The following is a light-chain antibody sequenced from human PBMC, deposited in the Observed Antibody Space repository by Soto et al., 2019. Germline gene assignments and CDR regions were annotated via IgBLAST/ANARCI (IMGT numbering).Light chain of an antibody. CDR3: QQYNSYPWT. CDR1: QSIGSW. V-gene: IGKV1-5*01. Sequence: DIQMPQSPSTLSASVGDRVTITCRASQSIGSWLAWYQQKPGKAPKLLIYDASSLESGVPSRFSGSGSGTEFTLTISSLQPDDFATYYCQQYNSYPWTFGQGTKVDIK. J-gene: IGKJ1*01. CDR2: DAS.